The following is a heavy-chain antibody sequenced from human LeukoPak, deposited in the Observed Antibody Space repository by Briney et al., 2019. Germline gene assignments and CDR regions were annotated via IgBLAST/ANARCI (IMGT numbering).Heavy chain of an antibody. Sequence: PGGSLRLSCVASGFTFSNSWMSWVRQAPGKGLEWVANIKQDGSEKYYVDSVKGRFTISRDNAKNSLYLQMNSLRAEDTAVYYCARSPAAGTSSDYWGQGTLVTVSS. D-gene: IGHD6-13*01. V-gene: IGHV3-7*03. CDR1: GFTFSNSW. CDR3: ARSPAAGTSSDY. J-gene: IGHJ4*02. CDR2: IKQDGSEK.